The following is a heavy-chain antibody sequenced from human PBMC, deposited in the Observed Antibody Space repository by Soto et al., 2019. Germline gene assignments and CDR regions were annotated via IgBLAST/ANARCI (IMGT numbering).Heavy chain of an antibody. CDR1: GFTFSSYA. D-gene: IGHD6-19*01. CDR2: ISGSGGST. Sequence: GGSLRLSCAASGFTFSSYAMSWVRQAPGKGLEWVSAISGSGGSTYYADSVKGRFTISRDNSKNTLYLQMNSLRAEDTAVSYCATDFRWLDVVYWGQGTLVTVSS. V-gene: IGHV3-23*01. CDR3: ATDFRWLDVVY. J-gene: IGHJ4*02.